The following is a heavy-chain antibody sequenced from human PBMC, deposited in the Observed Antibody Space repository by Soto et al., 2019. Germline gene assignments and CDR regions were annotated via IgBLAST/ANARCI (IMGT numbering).Heavy chain of an antibody. J-gene: IGHJ4*02. CDR1: GTSISSTFW. Sequence: SETLSLTCAVSGTSISSTFWWTWVRQPPGKGLEWIGEVYHTGTTKYNPSLKNRVTISVDKSNNQFSLELRAVTAADTAVYFCARRHGLDIDAYYWGQGILVTVSS. V-gene: IGHV4-4*02. CDR3: ARRHGLDIDAYY. D-gene: IGHD3-10*01. CDR2: VYHTGTT.